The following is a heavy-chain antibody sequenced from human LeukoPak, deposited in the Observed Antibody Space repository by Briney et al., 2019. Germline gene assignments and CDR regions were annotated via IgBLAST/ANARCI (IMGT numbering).Heavy chain of an antibody. V-gene: IGHV3-48*04. D-gene: IGHD4-17*01. CDR2: ISSSSSTI. J-gene: IGHJ4*02. Sequence: GGSLRLSCAASGFTFSSYSMNWVRQAPEKGLEWVSYISSSSSTIYYADSVKGRFTISRDNAKNSLYLQMNSLRAEDTAVYYCARDSSGGDYVPFFDYWGQGTLVTVSS. CDR3: ARDSSGGDYVPFFDY. CDR1: GFTFSSYS.